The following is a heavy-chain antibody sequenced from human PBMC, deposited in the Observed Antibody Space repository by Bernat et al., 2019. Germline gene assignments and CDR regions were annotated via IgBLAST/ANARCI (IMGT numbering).Heavy chain of an antibody. CDR2: ISGGGDTT. J-gene: IGHJ6*03. D-gene: IGHD4-11*01. CDR3: AKATTPGYYYMDV. V-gene: IGHV3-23*01. Sequence: EVQLLESGGGLVQPGRSLRLSCAASGFTFSNYVMSWVRQAPGKGLEWVSSISGGGDTTYYADSVKGRFTISRDNSKNTLYLQMISLRVEDTAVYYCAKATTPGYYYMDVWGKGTTVTVS. CDR1: GFTFSNYV.